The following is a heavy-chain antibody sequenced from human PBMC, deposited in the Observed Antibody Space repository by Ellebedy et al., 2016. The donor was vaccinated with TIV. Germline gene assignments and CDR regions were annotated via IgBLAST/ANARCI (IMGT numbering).Heavy chain of an antibody. CDR1: GFPFINSV. V-gene: IGHV1-58*02. CDR2: IVIGSGDT. J-gene: IGHJ4*02. D-gene: IGHD4/OR15-4a*01. CDR3: AADPENDYGDPDH. Sequence: SVKVSXXASGFPFINSVIQWVRQARGQRLDWIGWIVIGSGDTKFAQIFQERVTMTRDMSTDSAFMELSGLTSEDTAVYYCAADPENDYGDPDHWGQGTLVIVSS.